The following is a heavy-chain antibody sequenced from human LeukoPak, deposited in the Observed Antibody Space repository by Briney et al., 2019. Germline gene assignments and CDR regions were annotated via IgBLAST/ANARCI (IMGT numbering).Heavy chain of an antibody. CDR2: ISSSSSSYI. Sequence: GGSLRLSCAASGFTFSSYSMNWVRQAPGKGLEWVSSISSSSSSYIYYADSVKGRFTISRDNAKNSLYLQMNSLRAEDTAVYYCARDDDWNYEDYWGQGTLVTVSS. J-gene: IGHJ4*02. CDR3: ARDDDWNYEDY. CDR1: GFTFSSYS. D-gene: IGHD1-7*01. V-gene: IGHV3-21*01.